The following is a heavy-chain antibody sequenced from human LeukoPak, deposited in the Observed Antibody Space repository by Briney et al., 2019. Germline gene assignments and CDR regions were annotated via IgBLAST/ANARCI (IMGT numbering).Heavy chain of an antibody. CDR2: FSGIGDST. Sequence: GGPVRLSCAASVFTFSSYAMSWVRQAPGKGLEGVSDFSGIGDSTYDADSVKGRFTISRDNSKNTLHLQMNSLRAEDTAVYYCGVDIVVVPGAPNWFDPWGQGTLVTVSS. D-gene: IGHD2-2*01. V-gene: IGHV3-23*01. CDR3: GVDIVVVPGAPNWFDP. J-gene: IGHJ5*02. CDR1: VFTFSSYA.